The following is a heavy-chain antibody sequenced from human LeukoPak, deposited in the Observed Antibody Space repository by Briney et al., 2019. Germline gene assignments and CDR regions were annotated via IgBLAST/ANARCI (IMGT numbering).Heavy chain of an antibody. CDR2: IYYSGST. J-gene: IGHJ5*02. D-gene: IGHD6-13*01. V-gene: IGHV4-39*07. CDR1: GGSISSSSYY. Sequence: SETLSLTCTVSGGSISSSSYYWGWIRQPPGKGLEWIGSIYYSGSTYYNPSLKSRVTTSVDTSKNQFSLKLSSVTAADTAVYYCARAPYSSSWYGWFDPWGQGTLVTVSS. CDR3: ARAPYSSSWYGWFDP.